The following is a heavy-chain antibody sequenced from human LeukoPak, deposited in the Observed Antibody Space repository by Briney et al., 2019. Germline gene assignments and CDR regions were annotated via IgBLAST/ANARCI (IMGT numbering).Heavy chain of an antibody. J-gene: IGHJ6*03. V-gene: IGHV3-30-3*01. CDR3: ARGRGIFGVVHYYMDV. CDR1: GFTFSSYA. Sequence: GRSLRLSCAASGFTFSSYAMHWVGQAPGKGLEWVAVISYDGSNKYYADSVKGRFTISRDNSKNTLYLQMNSLRAEDTAVYYCARGRGIFGVVHYYMDVWGKGTTVTVSS. D-gene: IGHD3-3*01. CDR2: ISYDGSNK.